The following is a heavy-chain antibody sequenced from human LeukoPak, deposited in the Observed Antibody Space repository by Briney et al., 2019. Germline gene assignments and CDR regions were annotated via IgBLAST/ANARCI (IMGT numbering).Heavy chain of an antibody. Sequence: PSETLSLTCAVYGGSFSGYYWSWIRQPPGKGLEWIGEINHSGSTNYNPSLKSRVTISVDTSKNQFSLKLSSVTAADTAVYYCASAGYDYGDLSFDYWGQGTLVTVSS. CDR3: ASAGYDYGDLSFDY. CDR1: GGSFSGYY. CDR2: INHSGST. V-gene: IGHV4-34*01. J-gene: IGHJ4*02. D-gene: IGHD4-17*01.